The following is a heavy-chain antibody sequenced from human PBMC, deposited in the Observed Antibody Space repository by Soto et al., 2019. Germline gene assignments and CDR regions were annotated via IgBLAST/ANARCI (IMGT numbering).Heavy chain of an antibody. V-gene: IGHV3-23*01. Sequence: PGGSLRLSCAASGFTFSSYAMSWARQAPGKGLKWVSAISGSGGSTYYADSVKGRFTISRDNSKNTLYLQMNSLRAEDTAVYYCAKVGGDYVYYYYYMDVWGKGTTVTVSS. CDR3: AKVGGDYVYYYYYMDV. D-gene: IGHD4-17*01. J-gene: IGHJ6*03. CDR1: GFTFSSYA. CDR2: ISGSGGST.